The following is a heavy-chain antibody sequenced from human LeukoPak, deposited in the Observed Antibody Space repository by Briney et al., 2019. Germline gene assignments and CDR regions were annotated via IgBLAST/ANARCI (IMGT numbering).Heavy chain of an antibody. CDR2: INHSGST. Sequence: SETLSLTCTVSGDSVSSGSYYWSWIRQPPGKGLEWIGEINHSGSTNYNPSLKSRGTISVDTSKNQFSLRLSSVTAADTAVYYCARDSYYGSGSYTWWGQGTLVTVSS. J-gene: IGHJ4*02. D-gene: IGHD3-10*01. CDR3: ARDSYYGSGSYTW. CDR1: GDSVSSGSYY. V-gene: IGHV4-39*07.